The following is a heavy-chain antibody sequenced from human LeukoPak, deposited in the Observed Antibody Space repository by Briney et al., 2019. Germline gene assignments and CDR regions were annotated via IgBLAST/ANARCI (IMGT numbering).Heavy chain of an antibody. CDR1: GGSFSGYY. Sequence: HPSETLSLTCAVYGGSFSGYYWSWIRQPPGKGLEWIGEINHSGSTNYNPSLKSRVTISVDTSKNQFSPKLSSVTAADTAVYYCARDGTGNWFDPWGQGTLVTVSS. CDR3: ARDGTGNWFDP. D-gene: IGHD1-7*01. CDR2: INHSGST. J-gene: IGHJ5*02. V-gene: IGHV4-34*01.